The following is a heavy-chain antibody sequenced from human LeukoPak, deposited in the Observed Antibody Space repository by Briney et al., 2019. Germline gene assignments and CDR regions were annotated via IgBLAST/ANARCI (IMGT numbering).Heavy chain of an antibody. D-gene: IGHD3-9*01. V-gene: IGHV3-33*07. Sequence: PGGSLRLSCIPSGFTFNSYAMFWVRQAPGKGLEWVSLIWYDGSNKYYADSVKGRFTTSRDNAKNSLSLQLSSLRAEDTAVYYCARGHYDILTASYKWTPDYWGQGILVTVSS. CDR1: GFTFNSYA. J-gene: IGHJ4*02. CDR2: IWYDGSNK. CDR3: ARGHYDILTASYKWTPDY.